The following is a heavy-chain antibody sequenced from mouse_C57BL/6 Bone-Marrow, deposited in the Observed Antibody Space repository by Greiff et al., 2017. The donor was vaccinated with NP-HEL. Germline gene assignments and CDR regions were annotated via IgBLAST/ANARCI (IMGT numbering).Heavy chain of an antibody. V-gene: IGHV5-15*01. D-gene: IGHD1-1*01. CDR2: ISNLAYSI. CDR1: GFTFSDYG. CDR3: ARSFYYYGSSYAMDY. J-gene: IGHJ4*01. Sequence: EVQLVESGGGLVQPGGSLKLSCAASGFTFSDYGMAWVRQAPRKGPEWVAFISNLAYSIYYADTVTGRFTISRENAKNTLYLEMSILRSEDTAMYYCARSFYYYGSSYAMDYWGQGTSVTVSS.